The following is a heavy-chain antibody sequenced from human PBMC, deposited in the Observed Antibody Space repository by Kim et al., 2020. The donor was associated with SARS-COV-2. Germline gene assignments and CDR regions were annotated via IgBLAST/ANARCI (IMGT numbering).Heavy chain of an antibody. CDR1: GGSFSGYY. V-gene: IGHV4-34*01. J-gene: IGHJ4*02. CDR2: INHSGST. CDR3: ASLGGYGSGSYYADY. D-gene: IGHD3-10*01. Sequence: SETLSLTCAVYGGSFSGYYWSWIRQPQGKGLEWIGEINHSGSTNYNPSLKSRVTISVDTSKNQFSLKLSSVTAADTAVYYCASLGGYGSGSYYADYWGQGTLVTVSS.